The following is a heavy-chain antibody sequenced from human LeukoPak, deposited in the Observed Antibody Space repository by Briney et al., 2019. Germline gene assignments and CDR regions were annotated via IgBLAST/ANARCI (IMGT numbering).Heavy chain of an antibody. CDR2: INPSGGST. J-gene: IGHJ4*02. Sequence: ASVKVSCKASGYTFTSYYMHWVRQAHGQGLDWMGIINPSGGSTSYAQKFQGRVTMTRDTSTSTVYMELSSLRSEDTAVYYCASEIAVAGTIDYWGQGTLVTVSS. CDR3: ASEIAVAGTIDY. CDR1: GYTFTSYY. D-gene: IGHD6-19*01. V-gene: IGHV1-46*01.